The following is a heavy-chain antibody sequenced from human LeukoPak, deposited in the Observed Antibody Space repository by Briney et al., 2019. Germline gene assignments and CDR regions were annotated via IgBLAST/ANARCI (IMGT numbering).Heavy chain of an antibody. CDR3: ARGRGYSYY. J-gene: IGHJ4*02. CDR1: GGSFSGYY. V-gene: IGHV4-34*01. D-gene: IGHD5-18*01. Sequence: PSETLSLPCAVYGGSFSGYYWSWIRQPPGKGLEWIGEINHSGSTNYNPSLKSRVTISVDTSKNQFSLKLSSVTAADTAVYYCARGRGYSYYWGQGTLVTVSS. CDR2: INHSGST.